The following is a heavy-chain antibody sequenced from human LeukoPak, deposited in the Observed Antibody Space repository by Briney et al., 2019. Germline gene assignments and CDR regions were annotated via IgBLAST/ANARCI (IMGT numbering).Heavy chain of an antibody. Sequence: ASVKVSCKASGYTFTSYGISWVRQAPGQGLEWMGWISAYNGNTDYAQKLQGRVTMTTDTSTSTAYMELRSLRSDDTAVYYCARGHSSGWYVGYYYYGMDVWGQGTTVTVSS. V-gene: IGHV1-18*01. J-gene: IGHJ6*02. CDR2: ISAYNGNT. CDR1: GYTFTSYG. D-gene: IGHD6-19*01. CDR3: ARGHSSGWYVGYYYYGMDV.